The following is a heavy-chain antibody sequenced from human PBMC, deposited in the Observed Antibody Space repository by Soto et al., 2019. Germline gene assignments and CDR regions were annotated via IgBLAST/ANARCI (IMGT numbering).Heavy chain of an antibody. CDR3: AKIRGVTQMAKNYCYGMDV. V-gene: IGHV3-30*18. D-gene: IGHD3-10*01. Sequence: VGSLRLSCAASGFTFSSYGMHWVRQAPGKGLEWVAVISYDGSNKYYADSVKGRFTISRDNSKNTLYLQMNSLRAEDTAVYYYAKIRGVTQMAKNYCYGMDVWGQGTTVTVSS. J-gene: IGHJ6*02. CDR1: GFTFSSYG. CDR2: ISYDGSNK.